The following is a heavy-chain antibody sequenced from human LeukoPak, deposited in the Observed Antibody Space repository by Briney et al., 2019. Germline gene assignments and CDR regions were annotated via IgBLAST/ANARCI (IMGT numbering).Heavy chain of an antibody. V-gene: IGHV4-59*01. CDR2: IYYSGST. CDR3: ARDGGPSYYYDSSGSNWFDP. Sequence: SETLSLTCTVSGGSISSYYWSWIRQPPGKGLEWVGYIYYSGSTNYNPSLKSRVTISVDTSKNQFSLKLSPVTAADTAVYYCARDGGPSYYYDSSGSNWFDPWGQGTLVTVSS. J-gene: IGHJ5*02. CDR1: GGSISSYY. D-gene: IGHD3-22*01.